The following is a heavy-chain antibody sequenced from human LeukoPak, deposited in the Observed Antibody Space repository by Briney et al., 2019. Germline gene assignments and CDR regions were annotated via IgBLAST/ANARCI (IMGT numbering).Heavy chain of an antibody. CDR3: AKGGFRSWSLLFY. CDR1: GFTFDDYA. Sequence: GGSLRLSCAASGFTFDDYAMHWVRQAPGKGLEWVSGISWNSGSIGYADSVKGRFTISRDNAKNSLYLQMNSLRAEDTALYYCAKGGFRSWSLLFYWGQGTLVAVSS. D-gene: IGHD6-13*01. CDR2: ISWNSGSI. V-gene: IGHV3-9*01. J-gene: IGHJ4*02.